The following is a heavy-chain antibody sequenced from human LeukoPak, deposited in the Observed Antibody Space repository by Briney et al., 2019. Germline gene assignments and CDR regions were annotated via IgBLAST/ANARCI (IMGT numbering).Heavy chain of an antibody. CDR1: GFPFNVQT. Sequence: GGSLRLSCVASGFPFNVQTMSWVRQAPGKGLDWVASMREDGREIHYVDSVKGRFTISRDNPKNSLYLQMNSLRAEDTAVYYCARGGATRGRLENWGQGTLVTVSS. J-gene: IGHJ4*02. CDR3: ARGGATRGRLEN. D-gene: IGHD1-26*01. CDR2: MREDGREI. V-gene: IGHV3-7*01.